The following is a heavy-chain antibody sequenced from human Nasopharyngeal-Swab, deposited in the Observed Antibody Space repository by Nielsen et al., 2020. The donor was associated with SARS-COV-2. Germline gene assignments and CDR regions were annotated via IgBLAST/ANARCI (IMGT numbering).Heavy chain of an antibody. Sequence: SETLSLTCTVSGGSISSYYWSWIRQPPGKGLEWIGYIYYSGSTNYNPSLKSRVTISVDTSKNQFSLKLSSVTAADTAVYYCARGRSSGWYHYYFDYWGQGTLVTVSS. CDR1: GGSISSYY. V-gene: IGHV4-59*12. D-gene: IGHD6-19*01. CDR3: ARGRSSGWYHYYFDY. J-gene: IGHJ4*02. CDR2: IYYSGST.